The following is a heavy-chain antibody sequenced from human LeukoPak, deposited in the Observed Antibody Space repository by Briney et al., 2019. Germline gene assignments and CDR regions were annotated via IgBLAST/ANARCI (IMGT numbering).Heavy chain of an antibody. D-gene: IGHD6-19*01. CDR1: GGSITSYY. CDR3: ARRAVAENYFDY. J-gene: IGHJ4*02. Sequence: SETLSLTCTVSGGSITSYYWSWIRQPPGKGLEWIGYVYSSGSTTYNPSLRSRVTISVDTSKNQFSLRLTSVTAADTAVYYCARRAVAENYFDYWGQGTLVTDSS. CDR2: VYSSGST. V-gene: IGHV4-59*08.